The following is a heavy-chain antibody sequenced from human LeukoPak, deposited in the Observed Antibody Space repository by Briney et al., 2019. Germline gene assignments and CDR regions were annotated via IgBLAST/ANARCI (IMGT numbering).Heavy chain of an antibody. D-gene: IGHD5-24*01. CDR1: GFSFSSYG. CDR3: AKDWRWVQDIYGMNV. Sequence: GGSLRLSCVASGFSFSSYGMHWVRQAPGKGLEWVAVISYDGSNKYYADSVKGRFTISRDNSKNTLYLQMNSLRAEDTAVYYCAKDWRWVQDIYGMNVWGQGTTVTVSS. CDR2: ISYDGSNK. J-gene: IGHJ6*02. V-gene: IGHV3-30*18.